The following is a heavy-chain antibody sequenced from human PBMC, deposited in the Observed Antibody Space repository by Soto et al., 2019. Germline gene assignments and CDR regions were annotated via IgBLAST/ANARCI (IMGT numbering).Heavy chain of an antibody. CDR2: VSAGGDMT. J-gene: IGHJ6*02. CDR1: GFTFSSYA. V-gene: IGHV3-23*01. CDR3: ARGDRGGSGSPASYYYSGLDV. Sequence: DVQLLESGGHLVQPXGXXXLSCAASGFTFSSYAMSWVRQAPGKGLEXVSSVSAGGDMTYYSDSVKGRFTISRDNSNNALFLQMNSLRIEDTALYYCARGDRGGSGSPASYYYSGLDVWGQGATVTVS. D-gene: IGHD3-10*01.